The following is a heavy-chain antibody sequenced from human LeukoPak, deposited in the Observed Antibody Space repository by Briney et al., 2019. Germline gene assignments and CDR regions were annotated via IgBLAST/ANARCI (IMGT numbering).Heavy chain of an antibody. Sequence: GGSLRLSCAASGFTFSSYSMNWVRQAPGKGLEWVANIKEDGSDKYYVDSVKGRFTISRDNAKNSPYFQMNSLRAEDTAVYYCARDRLGFHYWGQGTLVTVSS. CDR3: ARDRLGFHY. CDR2: IKEDGSDK. V-gene: IGHV3-7*01. J-gene: IGHJ4*01. CDR1: GFTFSSYS. D-gene: IGHD6-6*01.